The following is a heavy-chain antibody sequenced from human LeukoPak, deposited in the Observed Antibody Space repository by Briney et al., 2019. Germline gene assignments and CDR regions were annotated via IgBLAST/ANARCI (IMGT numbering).Heavy chain of an antibody. J-gene: IGHJ6*03. CDR1: GFTFSSYW. Sequence: PGGSLRLSCAASGFTFSSYWMSWVRQAPGKGLEWVANIKQDGSEKYYVDSVKGRFTISRDNAKNSLYLQMNSLRAEDTAVYYCAREYYDILTGTYYYYYYMDVWGKGTTVTISS. V-gene: IGHV3-7*01. D-gene: IGHD3-9*01. CDR2: IKQDGSEK. CDR3: AREYYDILTGTYYYYYYMDV.